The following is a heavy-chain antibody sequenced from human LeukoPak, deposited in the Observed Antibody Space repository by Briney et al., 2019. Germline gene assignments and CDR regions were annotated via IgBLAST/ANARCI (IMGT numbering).Heavy chain of an antibody. D-gene: IGHD4-17*01. CDR2: IYYSGST. J-gene: IGHJ4*02. Sequence: PSETLSLTCTVSGGSISSSSYYWGWIRQPPGKGLEWIGSIYYSGSTYYNPSLKSRVTISVDTSKNQFSLRLSSVAAADTAMYYCAREAYYGDFRSEDCWGQGTLVTVSS. CDR3: AREAYYGDFRSEDC. V-gene: IGHV4-39*07. CDR1: GGSISSSSYY.